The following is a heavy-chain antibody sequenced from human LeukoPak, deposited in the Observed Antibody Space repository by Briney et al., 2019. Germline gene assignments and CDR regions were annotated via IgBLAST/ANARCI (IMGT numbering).Heavy chain of an antibody. D-gene: IGHD5-24*01. CDR3: ARERLWSRDGYNPF. V-gene: IGHV3-11*04. Sequence: GGSLRLSCAASGFTFSDYYMSWIRQAPGKGLEWISYISGRGNTIYYADSVKGRFTISRDNAKNSLYLQMNSLRVEDTALYYCARERLWSRDGYNPFWGQGTLVTVSS. J-gene: IGHJ4*02. CDR1: GFTFSDYY. CDR2: ISGRGNTI.